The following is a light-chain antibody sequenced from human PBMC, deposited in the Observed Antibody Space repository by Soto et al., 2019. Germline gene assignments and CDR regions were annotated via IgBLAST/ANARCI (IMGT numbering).Light chain of an antibody. CDR3: QQRSNWWT. Sequence: DIEVTQSPATLSLSPGERATLSCRASQSVSSYLAWYQQKPGQAPRLLIYDASNRATGIPARFSGSGSGTDFTLTISSLEPEDFAVYYCQQRSNWWTYGQGAKVDIK. J-gene: IGKJ1*01. V-gene: IGKV3-11*01. CDR1: QSVSSY. CDR2: DAS.